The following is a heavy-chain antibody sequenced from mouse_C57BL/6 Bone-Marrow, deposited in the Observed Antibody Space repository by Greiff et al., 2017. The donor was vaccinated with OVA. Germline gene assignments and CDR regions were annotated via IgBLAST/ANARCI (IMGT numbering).Heavy chain of an antibody. V-gene: IGHV1-5*01. D-gene: IGHD1-1*01. Sequence: VQLKQSGTVLARPGASVKMSCKTSGYTFTSYWMHWVKQRPGQGLEWIGAIYPGNSDTSYNQKFKGKAKLTAVTSASTAYMELSSLTNEASAVYCCTRRNYYGSSSYYFDYWGQGTTLTVSS. CDR1: GYTFTSYW. J-gene: IGHJ2*01. CDR3: TRRNYYGSSSYYFDY. CDR2: IYPGNSDT.